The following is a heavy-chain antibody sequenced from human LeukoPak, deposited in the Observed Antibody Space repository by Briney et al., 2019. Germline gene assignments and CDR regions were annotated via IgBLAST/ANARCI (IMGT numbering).Heavy chain of an antibody. CDR1: GYTFTGYY. CDR2: INPNSGGT. D-gene: IGHD2-2*02. Sequence: ASVKVSCKASGYTFTGYYMHWVRQAPGQVLEWMGWINPNSGGTNYAQKFQGRVTMTRDTSISTAYMELSRLRSDDTAVYYCARVTPDCSSTSCYRYYYYYGMDVWGQGTTVTVSS. CDR3: ARVTPDCSSTSCYRYYYYYGMDV. J-gene: IGHJ6*02. V-gene: IGHV1-2*02.